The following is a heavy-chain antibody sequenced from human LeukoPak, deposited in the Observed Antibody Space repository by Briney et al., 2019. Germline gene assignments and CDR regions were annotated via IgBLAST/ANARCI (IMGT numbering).Heavy chain of an antibody. CDR1: GYTFTSYD. CDR3: TRGRKRYVGIAAADFDY. Sequence: ASVKVSCKASGYTFTSYDINWVRQATGQGLEWMGWMNPNSGNTGYAQKFQGRVTMTRNTSISTAYMELSSLRSEDTAVYYCTRGRKRYVGIAAADFDYWGQGILVTASS. V-gene: IGHV1-8*01. J-gene: IGHJ4*02. D-gene: IGHD6-13*01. CDR2: MNPNSGNT.